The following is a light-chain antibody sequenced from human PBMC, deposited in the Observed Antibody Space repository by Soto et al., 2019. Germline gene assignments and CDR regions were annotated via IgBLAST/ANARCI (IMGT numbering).Light chain of an antibody. V-gene: IGKV3-15*01. CDR2: DPY. CDR1: QGIGST. CDR3: QRYNRWPLA. Sequence: EIVMTQSPATLSVSPGERATLSCRASQGIGSTLAWYQQKPGQTPRLLIYDPYIRATGVPARFSASGSGTEFTLTVNSLQSEDFAVYYCQRYNRWPLAFGGGTKVEIK. J-gene: IGKJ4*01.